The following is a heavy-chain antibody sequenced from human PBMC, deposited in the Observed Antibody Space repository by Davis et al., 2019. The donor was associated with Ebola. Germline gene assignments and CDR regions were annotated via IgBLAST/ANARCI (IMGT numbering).Heavy chain of an antibody. V-gene: IGHV5-51*01. CDR1: GYSFPNYW. Sequence: GESLKISCKASGYSFPNYWIGWVRQMPGKGPELMGIIYPGDSDTRYSPSFQGQVTISADKSINTAYLQWSSLQASDTAIYYCARHGSISGRRNFFDYWGQGTLVTVSS. CDR3: ARHGSISGRRNFFDY. J-gene: IGHJ4*02. D-gene: IGHD6-6*01. CDR2: IYPGDSDT.